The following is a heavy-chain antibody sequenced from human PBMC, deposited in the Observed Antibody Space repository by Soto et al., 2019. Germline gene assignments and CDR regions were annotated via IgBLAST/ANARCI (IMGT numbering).Heavy chain of an antibody. CDR1: GGSFSGYY. J-gene: IGHJ5*02. CDR3: ARDPYSSGSNWFDP. CDR2: INHSGST. V-gene: IGHV4-34*01. D-gene: IGHD6-19*01. Sequence: SETLSLTCAVYGGSFSGYYWSWIRQPPGKGLEWIGEINHSGSTNYNPSLKSRVTISVDTSKNQFSLKLSSVTAADTAVYYCARDPYSSGSNWFDPWGQGTLVTVSS.